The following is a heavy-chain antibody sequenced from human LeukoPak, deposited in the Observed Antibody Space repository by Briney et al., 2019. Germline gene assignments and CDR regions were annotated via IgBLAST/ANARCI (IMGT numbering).Heavy chain of an antibody. J-gene: IGHJ4*02. CDR2: IYRSGST. V-gene: IGHV4-4*02. D-gene: IGHD3/OR15-3a*01. Sequence: SETLSLTCAVSGGSISSSNWWSWVRQPPGKGLEWIGEIYRSGSTNYNPSLKSQVSISIDTSKNQFSLRLTSVTAADTAVYYCARQTGSGLFILPGGQGTLVTVSS. CDR3: ARQTGSGLFILP. CDR1: GGSISSSNW.